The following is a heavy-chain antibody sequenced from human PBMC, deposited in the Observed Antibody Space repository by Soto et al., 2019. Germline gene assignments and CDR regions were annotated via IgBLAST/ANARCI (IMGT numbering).Heavy chain of an antibody. CDR3: ARDPETDSGLVFDY. V-gene: IGHV3-23*01. J-gene: IGHJ4*02. CDR1: GYSFTGYA. D-gene: IGHD4-17*01. Sequence: PGGSLRLSCAASGYSFTGYAMAWVRQAPGKGPEWVCVVSSGGDRKWYADSVKGRFTISRDNSMNMVYLQMKSLRAEDTAIYYCARDPETDSGLVFDYWGQGTLVTVSS. CDR2: VSSGGDRK.